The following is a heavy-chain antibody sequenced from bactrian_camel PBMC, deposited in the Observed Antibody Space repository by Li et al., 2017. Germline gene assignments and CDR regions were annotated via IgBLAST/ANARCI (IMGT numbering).Heavy chain of an antibody. CDR1: GWTFGRRC. CDR3: VGYGGSARYLRPCENTY. V-gene: IGHV3S55*01. CDR2: ISRDGTA. D-gene: IGHD6*01. Sequence: HVQLVESGGGSVQAGGSLRLSCAASGWTFGRRCQAWSRQAPGKEREWLASISRDGTASYADSVQGRFTISLDNAKSTLYLRMNSLKSEDTAVYYCVGYGGSARYLRPCENTYWGQGTQVTVS. J-gene: IGHJ4*01.